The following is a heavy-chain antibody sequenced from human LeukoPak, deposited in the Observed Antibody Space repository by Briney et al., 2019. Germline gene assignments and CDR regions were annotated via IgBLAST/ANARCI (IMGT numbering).Heavy chain of an antibody. D-gene: IGHD4-11*01. J-gene: IGHJ4*02. CDR1: GFTFSDHS. CDR2: IKRDGSEK. V-gene: IGHV3-7*01. CDR3: ARDGLQGSIDY. Sequence: GGSLRLSCVASGFTFSDHSMTWVRQAPGKGLEWVANIKRDGSEKNYVDSVKGRFTISRDNAKNSVYLQMNSLSAEDTAVYYCARDGLQGSIDYWGQGALVTVSS.